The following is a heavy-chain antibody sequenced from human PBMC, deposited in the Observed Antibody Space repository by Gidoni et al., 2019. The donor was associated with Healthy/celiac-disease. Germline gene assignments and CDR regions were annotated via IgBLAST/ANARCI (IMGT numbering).Heavy chain of an antibody. Sequence: QVQLQESGPGLVKPSQTLSLTCTVSGGSISSGGYYWSWIRQHPGKGLEWIGYIYYSGRTSYNPSLKSRVTISVDTSKNQFSLKLSSVTAADTAVYYCARGPPYYYDSSGPWAFFDYWGQGTLVTVSS. D-gene: IGHD3-22*01. CDR3: ARGPPYYYDSSGPWAFFDY. V-gene: IGHV4-31*03. CDR1: GGSISSGGYY. CDR2: IYYSGRT. J-gene: IGHJ4*02.